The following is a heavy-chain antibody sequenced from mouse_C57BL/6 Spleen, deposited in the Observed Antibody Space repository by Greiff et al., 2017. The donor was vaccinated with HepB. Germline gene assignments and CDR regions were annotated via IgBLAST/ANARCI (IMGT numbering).Heavy chain of an antibody. Sequence: DVMLVESGGGLVKPGGSLKLSCAASGFTFSDYGMHWVRQAPEKGLEWVAYISSGSSTIYYADTVKGRFTISRDNAKNTLFLQMTSLRSEDTAMYYCASYYGSSYDWYFDVWGTGTTVTVSS. CDR3: ASYYGSSYDWYFDV. V-gene: IGHV5-17*01. J-gene: IGHJ1*03. CDR1: GFTFSDYG. CDR2: ISSGSSTI. D-gene: IGHD1-1*01.